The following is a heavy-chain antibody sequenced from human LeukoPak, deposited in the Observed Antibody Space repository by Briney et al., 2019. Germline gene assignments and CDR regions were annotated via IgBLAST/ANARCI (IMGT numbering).Heavy chain of an antibody. CDR1: GYSFSSYG. CDR3: AREGYDFWSGYLGYYYYGMDV. J-gene: IGHJ6*02. Sequence: ALVKVSCKASGYSFSSYGISWVRQAPGQRLEWMGWINAGNGNTKYSQKFQGRVTITRDTSASTAYMELSSLRSEDTAVYYCAREGYDFWSGYLGYYYYGMDVWGQGTTVTVSS. D-gene: IGHD3-3*01. V-gene: IGHV1-3*01. CDR2: INAGNGNT.